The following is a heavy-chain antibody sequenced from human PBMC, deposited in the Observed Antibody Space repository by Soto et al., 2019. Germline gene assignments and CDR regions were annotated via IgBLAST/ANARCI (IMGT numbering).Heavy chain of an antibody. J-gene: IGHJ4*02. CDR1: GFTFSSYG. V-gene: IGHV3-30*18. CDR3: AKDTDYHILTGHGYFDY. D-gene: IGHD3-9*01. CDR2: ISYDGSNK. Sequence: RVSCAASGFTFSSYGMHWVREAPGKGLEWVAVISYDGSNKFYADSVKGRFTISRDNSKNTLYLQMNSLRAEDTALYYCAKDTDYHILTGHGYFDYWGQGILVTVSS.